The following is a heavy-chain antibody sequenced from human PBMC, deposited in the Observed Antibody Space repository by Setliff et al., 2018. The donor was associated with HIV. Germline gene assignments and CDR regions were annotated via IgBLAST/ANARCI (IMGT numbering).Heavy chain of an antibody. CDR1: GFTFSSYS. CDR2: ISSSSSYI. V-gene: IGHV3-21*01. CDR3: ARDVSWRVRTYIGY. D-gene: IGHD3-3*01. Sequence: PGGSLRLSCAASGFTFSSYSMNWVRQAPGKGLEWVSSISSSSSYIYYADSVKGRLTLSRDNAKNSMYLQMNSLTAENTAVYYGARDVSWRVRTYIGYWGQGALVTVSS. J-gene: IGHJ4*02.